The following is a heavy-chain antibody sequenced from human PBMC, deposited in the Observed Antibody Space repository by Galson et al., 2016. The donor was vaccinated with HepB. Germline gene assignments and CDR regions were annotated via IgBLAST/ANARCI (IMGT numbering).Heavy chain of an antibody. Sequence: SLRLSCAVSGFTFSSYAISWVRQAPGKGLEWVSGISAGGGSTFYADSVKGRFTISRDNSKNTLYLQMNSLRAEDTAQHYCAKDLYGSGTYGLDYWGRGSLVTVSS. CDR3: AKDLYGSGTYGLDY. D-gene: IGHD3-10*01. CDR1: GFTFSSYA. CDR2: ISAGGGST. J-gene: IGHJ4*02. V-gene: IGHV3-23*01.